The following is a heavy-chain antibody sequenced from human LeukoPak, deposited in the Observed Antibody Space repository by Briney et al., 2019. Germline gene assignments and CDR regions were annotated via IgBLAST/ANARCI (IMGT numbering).Heavy chain of an antibody. V-gene: IGHV3-30*02. D-gene: IGHD6-13*01. CDR1: GFTFSSYG. J-gene: IGHJ5*02. CDR2: IRYDGSNK. Sequence: PGGSLRLSCAASGFTFSSYGMHWVRQAPGKGLEWVAFIRYDGSNKYYADSVKGRFTISRDNSKNTLYLQMNSLRAEDTAVYYCAKARIAAAGTIDWFDPWGQGTLVTVSS. CDR3: AKARIAAAGTIDWFDP.